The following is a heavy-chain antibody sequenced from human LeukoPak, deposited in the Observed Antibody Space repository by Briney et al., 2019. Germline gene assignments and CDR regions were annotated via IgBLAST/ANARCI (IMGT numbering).Heavy chain of an antibody. Sequence: PGGSLRLSCAASGFTFSRYSLNWVRQAPGKGLEWGSYISSGSSTIYYADSLKGRFTISRDNAKNSLYLQMNRLRAEDTAVYYCARDLAWDAFDIWGQGTMVTVSS. J-gene: IGHJ3*02. CDR2: ISSGSSTI. CDR1: GFTFSRYS. V-gene: IGHV3-48*04. CDR3: ARDLAWDAFDI.